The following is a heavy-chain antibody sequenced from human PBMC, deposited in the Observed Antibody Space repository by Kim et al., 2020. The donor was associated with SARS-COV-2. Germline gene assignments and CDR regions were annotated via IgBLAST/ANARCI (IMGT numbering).Heavy chain of an antibody. CDR3: ARLYGGKRTFDY. V-gene: IGHV4-59*08. Sequence: NNPSLKTRDTISVDTSKNQFSLKLSSVTAADTAVYYCARLYGGKRTFDYWGQGTLVTVSS. D-gene: IGHD2-15*01. J-gene: IGHJ4*02.